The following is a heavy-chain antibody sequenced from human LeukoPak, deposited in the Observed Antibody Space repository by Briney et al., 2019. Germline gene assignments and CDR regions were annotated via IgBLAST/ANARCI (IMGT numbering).Heavy chain of an antibody. Sequence: PSETLSLTCTVSGGSISSYYWSWIRQPPGKGLEWIGYIYYSGSTNYNPSLKSRVTISVDTSKNQFSLKLTSVTAADPAVYYCARGDGYSYSWGQGTLVTVSS. J-gene: IGHJ4*02. CDR2: IYYSGST. CDR3: ARGDGYSYS. CDR1: GGSISSYY. V-gene: IGHV4-59*01. D-gene: IGHD5-24*01.